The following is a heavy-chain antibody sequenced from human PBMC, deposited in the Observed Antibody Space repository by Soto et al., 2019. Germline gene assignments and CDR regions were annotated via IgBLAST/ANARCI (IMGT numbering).Heavy chain of an antibody. V-gene: IGHV1-69*01. J-gene: IGHJ4*02. CDR1: GGIFSSYA. CDR2: IIPIFGTA. Sequence: QEQLVQSGAEVKKPGSSVKVSCKASGGIFSSYAISWVRQAPGQGLEWMGGIIPIFGTANYAQKFQGRDTITADESTNTAYMDLSSLKSEDTGIYYCARGGSGYVWFNEFWGQGTLVTVSS. D-gene: IGHD3-22*01. CDR3: ARGGSGYVWFNEF.